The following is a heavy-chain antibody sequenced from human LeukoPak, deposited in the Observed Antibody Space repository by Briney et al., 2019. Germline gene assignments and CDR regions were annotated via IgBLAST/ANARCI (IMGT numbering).Heavy chain of an antibody. Sequence: PSETLSLTCAVYGGSFSGYYWSWIRQPPGKGLEWIGEINHSGSTNYNPSLKSRVTISVDTSKNQFSLKLSSVTAADTAVYCCARGQGSHHQNNWFDPWGQGTLVTVSS. J-gene: IGHJ5*02. CDR2: INHSGST. V-gene: IGHV4-34*01. CDR3: ARGQGSHHQNNWFDP. D-gene: IGHD1-14*01. CDR1: GGSFSGYY.